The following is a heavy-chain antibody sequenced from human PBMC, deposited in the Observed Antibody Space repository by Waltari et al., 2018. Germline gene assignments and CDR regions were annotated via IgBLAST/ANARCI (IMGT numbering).Heavy chain of an antibody. D-gene: IGHD3-10*01. Sequence: QVQLVESGGGVVQPGRSLRLSCAASGITFSSYGMHWVRQAPGKGLEWVAVISYDGSNKYYGDSVKGRFTISRDNSKNTLYLQMNSLRAEDTAVYYCARDVGLWFRDSPKDFWGQGTLVTVSS. V-gene: IGHV3-30-3*01. CDR3: ARDVGLWFRDSPKDF. J-gene: IGHJ4*02. CDR1: GITFSSYG. CDR2: ISYDGSNK.